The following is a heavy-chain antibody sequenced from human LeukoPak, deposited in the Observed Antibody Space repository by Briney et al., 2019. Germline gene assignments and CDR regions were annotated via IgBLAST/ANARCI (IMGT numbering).Heavy chain of an antibody. CDR2: INTNTGNP. J-gene: IGHJ5*02. CDR3: AKGRITMVRGVKSRWFDP. D-gene: IGHD3-10*01. V-gene: IGHV7-4-1*02. CDR1: GYTFTSYA. Sequence: ASVKVSCKASGYTFTSYAMNWVRQAPGQGLEWMGWINTNTGNPTYAQGFTGRCVFSLDTSVSTAYLQISSLKAEDTAVYYCAKGRITMVRGVKSRWFDPWGQGTLVTVSS.